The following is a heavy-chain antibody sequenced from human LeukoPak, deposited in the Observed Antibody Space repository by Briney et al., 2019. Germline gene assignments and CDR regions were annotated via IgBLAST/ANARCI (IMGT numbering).Heavy chain of an antibody. CDR3: AKDIGRLVAGTEGVDY. D-gene: IGHD6-19*01. CDR2: ISRNSGNI. J-gene: IGHJ4*02. Sequence: GGSLRLSCAASGFTFDDYAMHWVRHAPGKGLEWVSGISRNSGNIGYADSVKGRFTISRDNAKNSLYLQMNSLRAEDTALYYCAKDIGRLVAGTEGVDYWGQGTLVTVSS. V-gene: IGHV3-9*01. CDR1: GFTFDDYA.